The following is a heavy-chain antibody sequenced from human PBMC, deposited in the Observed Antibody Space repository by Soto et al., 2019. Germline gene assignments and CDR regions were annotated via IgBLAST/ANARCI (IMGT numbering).Heavy chain of an antibody. CDR1: GGTFSSYA. Sequence: ASVKVSCKASGGTFSSYAISWVRQAPGQGLEWMGGIIPIFGTANYAQKSQGRVAITADESTSTAYMELRSLRSEDTAVYYCARSGTSIVGATKLFDYWGQGTLVTAPQ. D-gene: IGHD1-26*01. V-gene: IGHV1-69*13. J-gene: IGHJ4*02. CDR3: ARSGTSIVGATKLFDY. CDR2: IIPIFGTA.